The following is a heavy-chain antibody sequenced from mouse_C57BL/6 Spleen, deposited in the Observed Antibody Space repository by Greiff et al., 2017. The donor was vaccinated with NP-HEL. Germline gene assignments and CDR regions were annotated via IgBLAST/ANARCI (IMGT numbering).Heavy chain of an antibody. J-gene: IGHJ2*01. CDR3: ARGDYYGSSHYFDY. Sequence: QVQLQQSGAELVRPGTSVKVSCKASGYAFTNYLIEWVKQRPGQGLEWIGVINPGSGGTNYNEKFKGKATLTADKSSITAYMQLSSLTSEDSAVYFCARGDYYGSSHYFDYWGQGTTLTVSS. CDR1: GYAFTNYL. V-gene: IGHV1-54*01. CDR2: INPGSGGT. D-gene: IGHD1-1*01.